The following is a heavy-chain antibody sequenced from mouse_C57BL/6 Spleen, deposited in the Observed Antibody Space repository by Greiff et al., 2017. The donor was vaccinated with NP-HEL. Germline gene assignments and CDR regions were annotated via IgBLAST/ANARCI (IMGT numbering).Heavy chain of an antibody. CDR1: GYSITSGYY. Sequence: VQLKESGPGLVKPSQSLSLTCSVTGYSITSGYYWNWIRQFPGNKLEWMGYISYDGSNNYNPSLKNRISITRDTSKNQFFLKLNSVTTEDTATYYCARGIYDGYYEGYFDVWGTGTTVTVSS. V-gene: IGHV3-6*01. CDR3: ARGIYDGYYEGYFDV. CDR2: ISYDGSN. J-gene: IGHJ1*03. D-gene: IGHD2-3*01.